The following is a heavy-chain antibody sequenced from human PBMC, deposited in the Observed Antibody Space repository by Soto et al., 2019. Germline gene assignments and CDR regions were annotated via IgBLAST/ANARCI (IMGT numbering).Heavy chain of an antibody. V-gene: IGHV3-15*01. D-gene: IGHD3-9*01. J-gene: IGHJ4*02. CDR3: TTDLNYDILTGLDF. Sequence: EVQLVESGGGLVKPGGSLRLSCAASGFTFSNAWMSWVRQAPGKGLEWVGRIKSKTDDGATDYAAPVKGRFTISRDDSTNTLYLQMSSLKTADTGVYYCTTDLNYDILTGLDFWGQGTLVTVSS. CDR1: GFTFSNAW. CDR2: IKSKTDDGAT.